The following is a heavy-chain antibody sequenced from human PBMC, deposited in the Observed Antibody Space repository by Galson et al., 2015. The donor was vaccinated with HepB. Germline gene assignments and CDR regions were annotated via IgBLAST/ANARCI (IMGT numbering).Heavy chain of an antibody. CDR3: AFNI. J-gene: IGHJ3*02. Sequence: SVKVSCKGSGYSFTSYDLHWVRQAPGQRLEWMGWINTGNGNTKYSQKSQGRATTTRDTSASTAYTELSSLRSEDTAVYGNAFNIWGQGTMVTVSS. CDR1: GYSFTSYD. CDR2: INTGNGNT. V-gene: IGHV1-3*04.